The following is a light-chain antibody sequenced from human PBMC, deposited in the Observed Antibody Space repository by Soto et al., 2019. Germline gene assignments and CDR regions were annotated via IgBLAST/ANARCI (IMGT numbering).Light chain of an antibody. Sequence: EIVLTQSPGTLSLPPGERATLSCRASQSVSSSYLAWYQQKPGQAPRLLIYGASSRATGIPDRISGGGSGTDFTLTISRLEPEDFAVYYCQHYGSSMYTFGQGTKLEIK. CDR3: QHYGSSMYT. CDR2: GAS. J-gene: IGKJ2*01. CDR1: QSVSSSY. V-gene: IGKV3-20*01.